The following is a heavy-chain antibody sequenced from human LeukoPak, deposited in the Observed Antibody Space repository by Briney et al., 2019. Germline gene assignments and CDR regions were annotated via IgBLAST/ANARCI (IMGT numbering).Heavy chain of an antibody. Sequence: ASVKASCKASGYTFTSYGISWVRQAPGQGLEWMGWISAYNGNTNYAQKLQGRVTMTTDTSTSTAYMELRSLRSDDTAVYYCARVLPPGSGSYYSDYWGQGTLVTVSS. J-gene: IGHJ4*02. CDR1: GYTFTSYG. CDR2: ISAYNGNT. D-gene: IGHD3-10*01. V-gene: IGHV1-18*01. CDR3: ARVLPPGSGSYYSDY.